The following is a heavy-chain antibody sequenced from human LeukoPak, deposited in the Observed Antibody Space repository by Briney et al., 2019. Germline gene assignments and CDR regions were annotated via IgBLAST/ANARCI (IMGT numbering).Heavy chain of an antibody. CDR1: GFTFSSYA. D-gene: IGHD4-17*01. Sequence: PGGSLRLSCAASGFTFSSYAMSWVRQAPGKGLEWVSGISVSGVSTNYADSVKGRFTISRDNAKNSLYLQMNSLRAEDTAVYYCARETTSWDYWGQGTLVTVSS. V-gene: IGHV3-23*01. J-gene: IGHJ4*02. CDR3: ARETTSWDY. CDR2: ISVSGVST.